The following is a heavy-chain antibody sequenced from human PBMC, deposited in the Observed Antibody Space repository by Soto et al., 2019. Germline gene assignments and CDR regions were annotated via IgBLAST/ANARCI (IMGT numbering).Heavy chain of an antibody. V-gene: IGHV3-30*18. Sequence: QVQLVESGGGVVQPGRSLRLSCAASGFTFSSYGMHWVRQAPGKGLEWVAVISYDGSNKYYADSVKGRFTISRDNSKNTLYLQMNSLRAEDTAVYYCAKSGVRRGLEPWWYFDLWGRGTLVTVSS. J-gene: IGHJ2*01. CDR2: ISYDGSNK. CDR3: AKSGVRRGLEPWWYFDL. CDR1: GFTFSSYG. D-gene: IGHD1-1*01.